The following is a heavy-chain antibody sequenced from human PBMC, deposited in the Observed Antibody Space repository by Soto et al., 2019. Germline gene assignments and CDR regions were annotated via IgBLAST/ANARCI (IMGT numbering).Heavy chain of an antibody. Sequence: QVTLKESGPVLVKPTETLTLTCTVSGFSLSNARMSVSWIRQPPGKALEWLAHIFSNDAKSYSASLKSRLTISKATSKSQVVLTLTNMDPVDTATYYCARIRGWGWLGPNEYWGQGTLVTVSS. CDR1: GFSLSNARMS. D-gene: IGHD3-10*01. V-gene: IGHV2-26*01. J-gene: IGHJ4*02. CDR2: IFSNDAK. CDR3: ARIRGWGWLGPNEY.